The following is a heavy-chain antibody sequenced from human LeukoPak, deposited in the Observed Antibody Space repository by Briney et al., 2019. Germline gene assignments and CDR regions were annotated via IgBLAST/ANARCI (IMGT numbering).Heavy chain of an antibody. D-gene: IGHD2-2*01. J-gene: IGHJ4*02. CDR1: GGSISSSSYY. V-gene: IGHV4-39*07. Sequence: SETLSLTCTVSGGSISSSSYYWGWIRQPPGKGLEWIGSIYYSGSTYYNASLESRVTISVDTSKNQFSLKLSSVTAADTAVYYCARGVTVVVPAASHFDYWGQGTLVTVSS. CDR3: ARGVTVVVPAASHFDY. CDR2: IYYSGST.